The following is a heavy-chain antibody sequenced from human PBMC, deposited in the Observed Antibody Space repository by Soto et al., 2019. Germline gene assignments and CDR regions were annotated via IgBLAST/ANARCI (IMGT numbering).Heavy chain of an antibody. J-gene: IGHJ4*02. CDR2: ISSSSSYI. D-gene: IGHD3-3*01. CDR3: ARANTIFGVVIMWDY. Sequence: EVQLVESGGGLVKPGGSLRLSCAASGFTFSSYSMNWVRQAPGKGLEWVSSISSSSSYIYYADSVKGRFTISRDNAKNSLYLQMNSLRAEDTAVYYCARANTIFGVVIMWDYWGQGTLVTVSS. V-gene: IGHV3-21*01. CDR1: GFTFSSYS.